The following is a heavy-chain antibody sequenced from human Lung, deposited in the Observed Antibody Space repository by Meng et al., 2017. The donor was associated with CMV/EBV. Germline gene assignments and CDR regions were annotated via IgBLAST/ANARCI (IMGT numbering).Heavy chain of an antibody. CDR3: ARDRDCSSTSCYDSVF. CDR1: GGSISSSSYY. D-gene: IGHD2-2*01. J-gene: IGHJ4*02. CDR2: IYYSGST. V-gene: IGHV4-39*07. Sequence: SXTLSLXCTVSGGSISSSSYYWGWIRQPPGKGLEWIGSIYYSGSTYYNPSLKSRVTISVDTSKNQFSLKLSSVTAADTAVYYCARDRDCSSTSCYDSVFWXRGKXVTGAS.